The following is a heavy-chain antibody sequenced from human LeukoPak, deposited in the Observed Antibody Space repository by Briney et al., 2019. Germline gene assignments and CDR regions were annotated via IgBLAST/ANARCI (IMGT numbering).Heavy chain of an antibody. Sequence: SETLSLTCAVYGGSFSGYYWSWIRQPPVKGLEWIGEINHSGSTNYNPSLKSRVTISVDTSKNQFSLKLSSVTAADTAVYYCASNPRDYGSGSYYRAYSSYGMDVWGQGTTVTVSS. CDR3: ASNPRDYGSGSYYRAYSSYGMDV. D-gene: IGHD3-10*01. CDR1: GGSFSGYY. J-gene: IGHJ6*02. CDR2: INHSGST. V-gene: IGHV4-34*01.